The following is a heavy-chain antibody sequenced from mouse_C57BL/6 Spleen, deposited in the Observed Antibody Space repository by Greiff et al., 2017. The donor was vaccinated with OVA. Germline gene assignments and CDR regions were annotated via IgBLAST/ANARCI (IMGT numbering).Heavy chain of an antibody. CDR1: GFNIKDYY. CDR2: IDPEDGET. J-gene: IGHJ3*01. V-gene: IGHV14-2*01. CDR3: AKGGSSGYVWFAY. D-gene: IGHD3-2*02. Sequence: EVQLVESGAELVKPGASVKLSCTASGFNIKDYYMHWVKQRTEQGLEWIGRIDPEDGETKYAPKFQGKATITADTSSSTAYMQLSSLTSEDSAVYYCAKGGSSGYVWFAYWGQGTLVTVSA.